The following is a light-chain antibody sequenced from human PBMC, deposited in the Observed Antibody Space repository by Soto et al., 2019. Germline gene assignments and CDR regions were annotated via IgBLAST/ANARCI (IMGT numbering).Light chain of an antibody. V-gene: IGKV3-11*01. CDR3: QQRSNWPLT. J-gene: IGKJ4*01. CDR1: QGVSSY. CDR2: DAS. Sequence: EVAMAQTPVTLSVSPGERATLSCRASQGVSSYLAWYQQKPGQAPRLLIYDASNRATGIPARFSGSGSGTDFTLTISSLEPEDFAVYYCQQRSNWPLTFGGGTKVDIK.